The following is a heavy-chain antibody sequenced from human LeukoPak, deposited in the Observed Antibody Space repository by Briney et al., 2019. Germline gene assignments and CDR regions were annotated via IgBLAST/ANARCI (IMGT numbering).Heavy chain of an antibody. CDR3: ASDFVVVTAIASDY. CDR2: ISSSSYI. D-gene: IGHD2-21*02. J-gene: IGHJ4*02. CDR1: GFTFSSYS. V-gene: IGHV3-21*01. Sequence: GGSLRLSCAASGFTFSSYSMNWVRQAPGKGLEWVSSISSSSYIYYAASVKGRFTISRDNAKNSLYLQMNSLRAEDTAVYYCASDFVVVTAIASDYWGQGTLVTVSS.